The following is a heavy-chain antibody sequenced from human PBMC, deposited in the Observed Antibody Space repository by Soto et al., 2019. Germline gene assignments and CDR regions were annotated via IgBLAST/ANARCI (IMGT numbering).Heavy chain of an antibody. D-gene: IGHD2-21*02. CDR1: GFPFNSYA. CDR3: ARDDVSMVTTFLDY. CDR2: IWHDGSNE. J-gene: IGHJ4*02. V-gene: IGHV3-33*01. Sequence: GSLRLSCAASGFPFNSYAMHWVRQAPGKGLEWVAVIWHDGSNEHYADSVKGRFRIARDNSNNTLYLQMNSLRGEDTALYYCARDDVSMVTTFLDYWGLGTLVTVSS.